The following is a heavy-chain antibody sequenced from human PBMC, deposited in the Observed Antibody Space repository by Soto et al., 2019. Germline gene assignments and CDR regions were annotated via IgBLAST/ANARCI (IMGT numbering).Heavy chain of an antibody. J-gene: IGHJ5*02. CDR2: VRTKGASYAT. CDR3: TRQVPGFCSGGTCYPHYDP. Sequence: GGSLRLSCAASGFTFSGSAIHWVRQASGKGLEWVGRVRTKGASYATTYTASVNGRFTISRDDSKNTAYLQMNSLKTEDTAVYYCTRQVPGFCSGGTCYPHYDPWGQGTLVTVSS. V-gene: IGHV3-73*01. D-gene: IGHD2-15*01. CDR1: GFTFSGSA.